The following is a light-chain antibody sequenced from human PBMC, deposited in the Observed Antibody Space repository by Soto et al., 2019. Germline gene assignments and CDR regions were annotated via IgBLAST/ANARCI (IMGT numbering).Light chain of an antibody. CDR3: QKYNSAPRT. CDR2: AAA. V-gene: IGKV1-27*01. Sequence: DIQMTQSPCSLSASVGDRVTITCRASQSISTNFAWYQQKPGKVPKLLIYAAATWQSGVPSRFSGSGSGTDFTLTISSLQPEDVATYYCQKYNSAPRTFGQGTKVEIK. J-gene: IGKJ1*01. CDR1: QSISTN.